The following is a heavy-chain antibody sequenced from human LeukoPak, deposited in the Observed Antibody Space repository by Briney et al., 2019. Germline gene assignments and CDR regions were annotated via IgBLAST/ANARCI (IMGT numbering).Heavy chain of an antibody. CDR3: ARGGKLLWFGELLSRGGYFDY. Sequence: SETLSLTCTVSGGSISSGGYYWSWIRQPPGKGLEWIGYIYHSGSTYYNPSLKSRVTISVDRSKNQFSLKLSSVTAADTAVYYCARGGKLLWFGELLSRGGYFDYWGQGTLVTVSS. V-gene: IGHV4-30-2*01. D-gene: IGHD3-10*01. CDR2: IYHSGST. CDR1: GGSISSGGYY. J-gene: IGHJ4*02.